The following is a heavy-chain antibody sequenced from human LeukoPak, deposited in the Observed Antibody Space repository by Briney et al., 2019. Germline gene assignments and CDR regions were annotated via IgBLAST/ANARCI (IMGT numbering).Heavy chain of an antibody. D-gene: IGHD2-2*01. V-gene: IGHV1-8*03. CDR3: ARGQRYCSSTSCRGNYYYYYMDV. CDR1: GYTFTGYY. Sequence: GASVKVSCKASGYTFTGYYMHWVRQATGQGLEWMGWMNPNSGNTGYAQKFQGRVTITRNTSISTAYMELSSLRSEDTAVYYCARGQRYCSSTSCRGNYYYYYMDVWGKGTTVTVSS. CDR2: MNPNSGNT. J-gene: IGHJ6*03.